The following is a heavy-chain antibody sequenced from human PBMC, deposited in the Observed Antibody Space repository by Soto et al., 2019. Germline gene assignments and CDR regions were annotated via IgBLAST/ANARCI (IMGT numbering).Heavy chain of an antibody. CDR2: IIPIFGTA. J-gene: IGHJ6*02. Sequence: ASVKVSCKASGGTFSSYAISWVRQAPGQGLEWMGGIIPIFGTANYAQKFQGRVTITADESTSTAYMELSSLRSEDTAVYYCARYCSGGSCYPAHYYYYGMDVWGQGTTVTVSS. CDR1: GGTFSSYA. D-gene: IGHD2-15*01. V-gene: IGHV1-69*13. CDR3: ARYCSGGSCYPAHYYYYGMDV.